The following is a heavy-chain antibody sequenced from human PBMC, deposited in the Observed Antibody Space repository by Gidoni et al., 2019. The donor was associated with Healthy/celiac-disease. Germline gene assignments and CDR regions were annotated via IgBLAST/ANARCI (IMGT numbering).Heavy chain of an antibody. CDR2: IYYSGST. D-gene: IGHD2-8*01. J-gene: IGHJ4*02. V-gene: IGHV4-59*01. Sequence: QVQLQESGPGLVKPSETLSLTCTVSGGSISSYYWSWIRQPPGKGLEWIGYIYYSGSTNYNPSLKSRVTISVDTSKNQFSLKLSSVTAADTAVYYCARGRGVSDFDYWGQGTLVTVSS. CDR3: ARGRGVSDFDY. CDR1: GGSISSYY.